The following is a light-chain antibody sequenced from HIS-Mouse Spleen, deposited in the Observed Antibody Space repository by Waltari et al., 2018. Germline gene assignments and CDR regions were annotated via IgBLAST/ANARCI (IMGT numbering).Light chain of an antibody. CDR2: GNS. Sequence: QSVLTQPPSVPGAPGQRVTISCTGSSSNIGAGHDVPWDQQLPGTAPKLLIYGNSNRPSGVPDRFSGSKSGTSASLAITGLQAEDEADYYCQSYDSSLSGPWVFGGGTKLTVL. CDR1: SSNIGAGHD. CDR3: QSYDSSLSGPWV. V-gene: IGLV1-40*01. J-gene: IGLJ3*02.